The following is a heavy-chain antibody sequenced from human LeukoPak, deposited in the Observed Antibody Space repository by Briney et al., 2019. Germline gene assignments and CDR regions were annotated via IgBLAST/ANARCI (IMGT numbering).Heavy chain of an antibody. Sequence: ASVKVSCKASGYTFTSYYMHWVRQAPGQGLEWMGIINPSGGSTSYAQKFQGRVTMTRDTSTSTVYMELSSLRSGDTAVYYCARGGGGSGYYFLFDYWGQGTLVTVSS. V-gene: IGHV1-46*01. CDR2: INPSGGST. CDR3: ARGGGGSGYYFLFDY. CDR1: GYTFTSYY. J-gene: IGHJ4*02. D-gene: IGHD3-22*01.